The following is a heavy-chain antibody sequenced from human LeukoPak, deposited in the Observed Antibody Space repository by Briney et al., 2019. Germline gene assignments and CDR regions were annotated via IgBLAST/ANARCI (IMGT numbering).Heavy chain of an antibody. CDR3: ARTFGFGDLLHFDY. J-gene: IGHJ4*02. CDR2: IKQDGSDK. V-gene: IGHV3-7*02. Sequence: PGGSLRLSCAASGFTFDDYGMSWVRQAPGKGLEWVANIKQDGSDKYYVDSVKGRFTISRDNAKNSLYLQMNSLRAEDTAVYYCARTFGFGDLLHFDYWGQGTLVTVSS. CDR1: GFTFDDYG. D-gene: IGHD3-10*01.